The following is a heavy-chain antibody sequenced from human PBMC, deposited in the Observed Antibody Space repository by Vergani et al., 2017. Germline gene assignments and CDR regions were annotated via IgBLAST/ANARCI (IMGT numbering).Heavy chain of an antibody. CDR2: IYTSGST. CDR1: GGSISSGSYY. V-gene: IGHV4-61*02. D-gene: IGHD4/OR15-4a*01. Sequence: QVQLQESGPGLVKPSQTLSLTCTVSGGSISSGSYYWSWIRQPAGKGLEWIGRIYTSGSTNYNPSLKSRVTISVETSKNQFSLKLSSVTAADTAVYYCARALTGYFYYMDVWGKGTTVTVSS. J-gene: IGHJ6*03. CDR3: ARALTGYFYYMDV.